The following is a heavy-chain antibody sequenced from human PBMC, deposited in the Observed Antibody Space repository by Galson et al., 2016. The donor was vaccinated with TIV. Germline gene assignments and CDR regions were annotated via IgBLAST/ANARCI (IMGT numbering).Heavy chain of an antibody. Sequence: QSGAEVKKPGESLKISCKASGYSLSSFWVGWVRQTPGKGLGWMGIIYPRDSDIKYSPSFQGQVTISADESVSTAYPQWSSLKASDTAIYYCARAPGYSGYSYGYFDSWGQGTLVTVSS. CDR3: ARAPGYSGYSYGYFDS. J-gene: IGHJ4*02. CDR2: IYPRDSDI. CDR1: GYSLSSFW. D-gene: IGHD5-18*01. V-gene: IGHV5-51*03.